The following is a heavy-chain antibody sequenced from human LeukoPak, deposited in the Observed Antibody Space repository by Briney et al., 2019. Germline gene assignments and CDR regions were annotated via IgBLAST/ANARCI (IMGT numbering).Heavy chain of an antibody. CDR2: IIPIFGTS. D-gene: IGHD5-12*01. CDR1: GGTFSSYG. Sequence: SVKVSCKASGGTFSSYGISWVRQAPGQGLEWMGGIIPIFGTSNYAQKFQGRVTITADESTSTAYMELRSLRSDDTAVYYCARDRERVVATMGYYWGQGTLVTVSS. V-gene: IGHV1-69*13. CDR3: ARDRERVVATMGYY. J-gene: IGHJ4*02.